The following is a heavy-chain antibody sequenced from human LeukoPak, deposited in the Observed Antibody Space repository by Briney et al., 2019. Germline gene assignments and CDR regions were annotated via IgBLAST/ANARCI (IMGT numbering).Heavy chain of an antibody. J-gene: IGHJ4*02. V-gene: IGHV4-38-2*02. CDR1: GYSISSGYY. CDR2: IYHSGST. CDR3: ARDLQLVATNDY. D-gene: IGHD5-12*01. Sequence: HPSETLSLTCTVSGYSISSGYYWGWIRQPPGKGLEWIGSIYHSGSTYYNPSLKSRVTISVDTSKNQFSLKLSSVTAADTAVYYCARDLQLVATNDYWGQGTLVTVSS.